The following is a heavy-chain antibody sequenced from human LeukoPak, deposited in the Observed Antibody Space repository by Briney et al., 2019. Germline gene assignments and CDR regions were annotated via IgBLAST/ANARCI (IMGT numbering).Heavy chain of an antibody. V-gene: IGHV3-7*01. D-gene: IGHD6-13*01. J-gene: IGHJ4*02. CDR2: IKQDGSEK. CDR3: ARGGASSSWCWIY. Sequence: GGSLRLSCAASGFSFSTQWMTWVRQAPGKGLEWVANIKQDGSEKYYVDSVKGRFTISKDNAKNSLYLQMNSLRVEDTAVYYCARGGASSSWCWIYWGQGTLVTASS. CDR1: GFSFSTQW.